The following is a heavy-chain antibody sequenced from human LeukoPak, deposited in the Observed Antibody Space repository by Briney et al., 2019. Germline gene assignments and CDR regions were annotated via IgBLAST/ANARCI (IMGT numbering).Heavy chain of an antibody. J-gene: IGHJ4*02. CDR1: GGSVSSGSYY. D-gene: IGHD6-13*01. Sequence: PSETLSLTCTVSGGSVSSGSYYWSWLRQPPGKGLEWIGYIYYSGSTNYNPSLKRRVTISVDTSKNQFSLELSSVTAADTAVYYCARVGAAAGSLDYWGQGTLVTVSS. V-gene: IGHV4-61*01. CDR3: ARVGAAAGSLDY. CDR2: IYYSGST.